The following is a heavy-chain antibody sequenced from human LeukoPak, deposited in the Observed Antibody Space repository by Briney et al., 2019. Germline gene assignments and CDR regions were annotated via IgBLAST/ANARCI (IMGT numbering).Heavy chain of an antibody. CDR3: AREYCSSTSCYGRTHYYYYYGMDV. CDR2: INPSGGST. J-gene: IGHJ6*02. V-gene: IGHV1-46*01. D-gene: IGHD2-2*01. CDR1: GYTFTSYY. Sequence: ASVKVSCKASGYTFTSYYMYWVRQAPGQGLEWMGIINPSGGSTSYAQKFQGRVTITADKSTSTAYMELSSLRSEDTAVYYCAREYCSSTSCYGRTHYYYYYGMDVWGQGTTVTVSS.